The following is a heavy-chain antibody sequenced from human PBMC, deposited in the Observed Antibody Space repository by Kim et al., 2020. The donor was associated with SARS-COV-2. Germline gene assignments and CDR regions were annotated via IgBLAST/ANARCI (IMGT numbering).Heavy chain of an antibody. Sequence: RTNYNPSLNSRVTISVDTSKNQFSLKRSSVTAADTAVYYCARGAYPIPDYWGQGTLVTVSS. CDR2: RT. J-gene: IGHJ4*02. CDR3: ARGAYPIPDY. V-gene: IGHV4-59*09. D-gene: IGHD2-21*01.